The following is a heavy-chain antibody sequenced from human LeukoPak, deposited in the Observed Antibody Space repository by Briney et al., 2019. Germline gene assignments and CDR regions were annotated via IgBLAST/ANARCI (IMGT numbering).Heavy chain of an antibody. CDR2: INPNSGGT. CDR3: ARVSKVVTAIAFDY. V-gene: IGHV1-2*02. CDR1: GYTFTVYY. Sequence: GASVKVSCTASGYTFTVYYMHWVRQAPGQGLEWMGWINPNSGGTNYAQKFQGRVTMTRDTSISTAYMELSRLRSDDTAVYYCARVSKVVTAIAFDYWGQGTLVTVSS. J-gene: IGHJ4*02. D-gene: IGHD2-21*02.